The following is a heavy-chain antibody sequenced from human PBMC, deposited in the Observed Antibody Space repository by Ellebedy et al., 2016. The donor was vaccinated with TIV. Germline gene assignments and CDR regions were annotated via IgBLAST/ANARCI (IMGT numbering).Heavy chain of an antibody. D-gene: IGHD1-1*01. J-gene: IGHJ4*02. Sequence: GESLKISCAASGFSVSSNYMSWVRQAPGKGLEWVSVIYRGGSTDYADSVRGRFTISRDNSKNTLYLQMNSLRAEDTAVYYCPRFLTTGTTLWEWTFDYWGQGTLVNVYS. CDR2: IYRGGST. CDR1: GFSVSSNY. CDR3: PRFLTTGTTLWEWTFDY. V-gene: IGHV3-53*01.